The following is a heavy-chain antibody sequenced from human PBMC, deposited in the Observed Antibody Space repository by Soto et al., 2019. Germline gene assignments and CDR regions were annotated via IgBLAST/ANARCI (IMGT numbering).Heavy chain of an antibody. J-gene: IGHJ6*02. Sequence: GGSLRLSCAASGFTFSSYAMHWVRQAPGKGLEWVAVISYDGSNKYYADFVKGRFTISRDNSKNTLYLQMNSLRAEDTAVYYCARDQRERSYYDILTGYYIPPYYYYGMDVWGQGTTVTVSS. CDR3: ARDQRERSYYDILTGYYIPPYYYYGMDV. CDR1: GFTFSSYA. D-gene: IGHD3-9*01. CDR2: ISYDGSNK. V-gene: IGHV3-30-3*01.